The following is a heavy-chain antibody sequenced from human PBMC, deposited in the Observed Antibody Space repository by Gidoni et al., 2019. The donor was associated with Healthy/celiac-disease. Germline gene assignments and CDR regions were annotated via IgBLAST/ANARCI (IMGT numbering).Heavy chain of an antibody. CDR3: ARLAGYGGEFDY. CDR2: IYTSGST. V-gene: IGHV4-61*02. CDR1: GGSISSGSYY. Sequence: QVQLKESGPGLVKPSQTLSLTCTVSGGSISSGSYYWSCIRQPAGKGLEWIGRIYTSGSTNYNPSLKSRVTMSVDTSKNQFSLKLSSVTAADTAVYYCARLAGYGGEFDYWGQGTLVTVSS. J-gene: IGHJ4*02. D-gene: IGHD4-17*01.